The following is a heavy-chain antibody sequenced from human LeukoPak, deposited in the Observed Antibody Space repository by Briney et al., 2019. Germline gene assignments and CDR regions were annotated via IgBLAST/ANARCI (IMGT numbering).Heavy chain of an antibody. CDR2: IYTSGST. V-gene: IGHV4-4*07. Sequence: SETLSLTCIVARSSVSRYYWSWIRQPGGKGQEWIGRIYTSGSTNYNPSLKSRVTMSVDTSKNQFSLKLSSVTAADTAVYYCATAYCGGDCYSPNDAFDIWGQGTMVTVSS. CDR1: RSSVSRYY. J-gene: IGHJ3*02. CDR3: ATAYCGGDCYSPNDAFDI. D-gene: IGHD2-21*02.